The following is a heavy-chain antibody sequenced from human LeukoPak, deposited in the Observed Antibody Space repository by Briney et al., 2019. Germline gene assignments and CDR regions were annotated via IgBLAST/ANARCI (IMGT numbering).Heavy chain of an antibody. CDR1: GFTFSSCE. CDR2: ISSSGSTI. D-gene: IGHD4-17*01. CDR3: ARELDYGDYAAYFDY. Sequence: PGGSLRLSCAASGFTFSSCEMNWVRQAPGKGLEWVSYISSSGSTIYYADSVKGRFTISRDNAKNSLYLQMNSLRAEDTAVYYCARELDYGDYAAYFDYWGQGTLVTVSS. V-gene: IGHV3-48*03. J-gene: IGHJ4*02.